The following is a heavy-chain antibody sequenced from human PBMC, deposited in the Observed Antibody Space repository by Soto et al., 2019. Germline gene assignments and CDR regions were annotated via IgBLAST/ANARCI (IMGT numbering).Heavy chain of an antibody. D-gene: IGHD4-17*01. V-gene: IGHV3-23*01. J-gene: IGHJ4*02. CDR2: ISGDAGST. Sequence: EVQLLESGGGVVPPGGSLRLSCAASGFSFSDYARSWVRQAPGKGLEWVSIISGDAGSTKYADSVKGRFTISRVNSKNTVYLQMNSLRAEDTAVYYCAKRVYGDYVWFDYWGQGTLVTVSS. CDR3: AKRVYGDYVWFDY. CDR1: GFSFSDYA.